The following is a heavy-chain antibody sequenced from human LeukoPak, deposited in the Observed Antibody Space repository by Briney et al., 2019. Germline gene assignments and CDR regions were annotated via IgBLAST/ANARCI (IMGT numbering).Heavy chain of an antibody. CDR1: GFTFSNYG. J-gene: IGHJ5*02. CDR2: ISGSGDTT. V-gene: IGHV3-23*01. CDR3: AKDVAWGSYIT. Sequence: GGSLRLSCAASGFTFSNYGMNWVRQAPGKGLEWVSGISGSGDTTYYADSVKGRFTISRDNSKNTLYLQMNSLRAEDTAVYYCAKDVAWGSYITWGQGTLVTVSS. D-gene: IGHD3-16*01.